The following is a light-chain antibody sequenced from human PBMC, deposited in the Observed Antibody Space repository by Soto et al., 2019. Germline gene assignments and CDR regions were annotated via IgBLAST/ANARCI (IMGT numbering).Light chain of an antibody. Sequence: QSVLTQPASVSGSPGQSITPSCTGTSSDVGSYNLVSWYQQHPGKAPKLMIYEGSKRPSGVSNRFSGSKSGNTASLTISGLQAEDEADYYCCSFAGSNTFVFGTGTKVTVL. CDR1: SSDVGSYNL. J-gene: IGLJ1*01. V-gene: IGLV2-23*03. CDR2: EGS. CDR3: CSFAGSNTFV.